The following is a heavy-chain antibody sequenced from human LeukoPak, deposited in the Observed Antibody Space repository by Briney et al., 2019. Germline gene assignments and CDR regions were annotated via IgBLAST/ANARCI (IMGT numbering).Heavy chain of an antibody. CDR2: INHSGSP. CDR3: ARGNDFGVLPSPYFDY. CDR1: GGPFSGYY. V-gene: IGHV4-34*01. D-gene: IGHD3-10*01. J-gene: IGHJ4*02. Sequence: AETLSLTCAVYGGPFSGYYWIWIRQPPGKGREGMGEINHSGSPNYNPSLKSRVPLSVDQYKNQFSLKLSSVNAADTAVYYCARGNDFGVLPSPYFDYWGQGTLVTVSS.